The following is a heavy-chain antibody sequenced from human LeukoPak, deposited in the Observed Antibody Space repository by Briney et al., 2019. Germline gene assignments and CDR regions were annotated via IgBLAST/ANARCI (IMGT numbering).Heavy chain of an antibody. J-gene: IGHJ5*02. Sequence: SETLSLTCAVYGGSFSGYYWSWIRQPPGKGLEWIGEINHSGSTNYNPSLKSRATISVDTSKNQFSLKLSSVTAADTAVYYCARLVVPAAMEEWFDPWGQGTLVTVSS. D-gene: IGHD2-2*01. CDR2: INHSGST. V-gene: IGHV4-34*01. CDR3: ARLVVPAAMEEWFDP. CDR1: GGSFSGYY.